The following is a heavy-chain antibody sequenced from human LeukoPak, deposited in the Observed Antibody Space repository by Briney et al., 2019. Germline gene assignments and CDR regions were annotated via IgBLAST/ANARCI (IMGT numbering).Heavy chain of an antibody. CDR2: IYSGGST. CDR3: ARDEGDPSSGYYRPLAY. V-gene: IGHV3-53*01. D-gene: IGHD3-22*01. CDR1: GGSISSYY. Sequence: ETLSLTCTVSGGSISSYYMSWVRQAPGKGLEWVSVIYSGGSTYYADSVKGRFTIFRDNSKNTLYLQMNSLRAEDTAVYYCARDEGDPSSGYYRPLAYWGQGTLVTVSS. J-gene: IGHJ4*02.